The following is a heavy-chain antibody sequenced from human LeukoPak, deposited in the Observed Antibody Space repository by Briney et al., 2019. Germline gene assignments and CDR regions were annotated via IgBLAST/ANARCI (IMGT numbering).Heavy chain of an antibody. V-gene: IGHV3-15*01. CDR2: VKSKADDGTT. CDR1: GFSFTNTW. CDR3: ATEGGSGSYYGDDAFDM. J-gene: IGHJ3*02. Sequence: KPGGSLRLSCEASGFSFTNTWMSWVRQAPGKGLEWVCRVKSKADDGTTDYAAPVQGRSTISRDDSKNTLSLQMNSLKTEDTAVYYCATEGGSGSYYGDDAFDMWRQGTMVTVSS. D-gene: IGHD3-10*01.